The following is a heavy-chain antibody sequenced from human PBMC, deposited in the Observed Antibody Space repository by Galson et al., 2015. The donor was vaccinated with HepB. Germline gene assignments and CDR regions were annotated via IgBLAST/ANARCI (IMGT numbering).Heavy chain of an antibody. Sequence: QSGAEVKKAGESLKISCKGSGYRFPSYWIAWVRQMPGKGLEWMGIIYPADSDTRYSPTFQGQVTISADKSTSNAYLQWSSLKASDTAMYYCARYSYGGNGDFDYWGQGTLVSVAS. CDR3: ARYSYGGNGDFDY. J-gene: IGHJ4*02. D-gene: IGHD4-23*01. CDR2: IYPADSDT. V-gene: IGHV5-51*01. CDR1: GYRFPSYW.